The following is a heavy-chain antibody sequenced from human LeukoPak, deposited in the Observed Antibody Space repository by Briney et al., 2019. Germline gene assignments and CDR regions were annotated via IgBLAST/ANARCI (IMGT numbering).Heavy chain of an antibody. V-gene: IGHV4-39*07. CDR2: IYYSGST. D-gene: IGHD3-3*01. Sequence: PSETLSLTCSVSGGSISSSSYFWGWIRQPPGKGLEWIGYIYYSGSTYYNPSLKSRVTISVDTSKNQFSLKLSSVTAADTAVYYCARGSQGFWSGYYTNYYYYYMDVWGKGTTVTVSS. J-gene: IGHJ6*03. CDR1: GGSISSSSYF. CDR3: ARGSQGFWSGYYTNYYYYYMDV.